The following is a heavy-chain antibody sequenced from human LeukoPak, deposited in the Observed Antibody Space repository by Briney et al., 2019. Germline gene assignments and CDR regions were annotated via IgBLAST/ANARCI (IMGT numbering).Heavy chain of an antibody. D-gene: IGHD1-26*01. Sequence: ASVTVSCKASGYTFTGDYMHWVRQAPGQGLEWMGRINPNSGGTNYAQKFQGRVTMTRDTSISTAYMELSRLRSEDAAVYYCARGSTVSGSYYVLDYWGQGALVTVSS. CDR2: INPNSGGT. CDR3: ARGSTVSGSYYVLDY. V-gene: IGHV1-2*06. J-gene: IGHJ4*02. CDR1: GYTFTGDY.